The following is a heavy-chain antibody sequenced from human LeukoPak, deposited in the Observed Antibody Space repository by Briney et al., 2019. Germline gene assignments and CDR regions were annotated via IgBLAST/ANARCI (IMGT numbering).Heavy chain of an antibody. CDR3: ARDRSRNYDFWSGYYPWWFDP. V-gene: IGHV4-38-2*02. CDR2: IYHSGST. J-gene: IGHJ5*02. Sequence: PSETLSLTCTVSGYSISSGYYWGWIRPPPGKGLEWIGSIYHSGSTYYNPSLKSRVTISVDTSKNQFSLKLSSVTAADTAVYYCARDRSRNYDFWSGYYPWWFDPWGQGTLVTVSS. D-gene: IGHD3-3*01. CDR1: GYSISSGYY.